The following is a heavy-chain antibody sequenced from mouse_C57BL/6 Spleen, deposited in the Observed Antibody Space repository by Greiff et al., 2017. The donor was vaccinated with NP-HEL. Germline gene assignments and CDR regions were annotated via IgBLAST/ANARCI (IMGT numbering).Heavy chain of an antibody. CDR2: IWSGGST. D-gene: IGHD2-1*01. CDR1: GFSLTSYG. J-gene: IGHJ4*01. CDR3: ARNYGNYPYYYAMDY. V-gene: IGHV2-2*01. Sequence: QVQLKESGPGLVQPSQSLSITCTVSGFSLTSYGVHWVRQSPGKGLEWLGVIWSGGSTDYNAAFISRLSISKDNSKSQVFFKMNSLQADDTAIYYCARNYGNYPYYYAMDYWGQGTSVTVSS.